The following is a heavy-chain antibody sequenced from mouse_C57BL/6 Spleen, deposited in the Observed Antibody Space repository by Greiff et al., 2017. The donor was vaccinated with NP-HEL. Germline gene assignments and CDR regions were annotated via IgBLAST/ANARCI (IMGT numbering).Heavy chain of an antibody. J-gene: IGHJ1*03. CDR1: GYTFTSYG. Sequence: QVQLQQSGAELARPGASVKLSCKASGYTFTSYGISWVKQGTGQGLEWIGEIYPRSGNTYYNEKFKGKATLTADKSSSTAYMELRSLTSEDSAVYFCAREDYYGTPWYFDVWGTGTTVTVSS. D-gene: IGHD1-1*01. CDR3: AREDYYGTPWYFDV. V-gene: IGHV1-81*01. CDR2: IYPRSGNT.